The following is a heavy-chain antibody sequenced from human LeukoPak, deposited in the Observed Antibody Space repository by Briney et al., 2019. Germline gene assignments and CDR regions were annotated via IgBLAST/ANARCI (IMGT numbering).Heavy chain of an antibody. CDR2: IWYDGSRK. Sequence: TGGSLRLSCAASGFTFSSSGMHWVRQTPGRGLEWVAVIWYDGSRKYYADSLKGRFTVSRDNSKNTLYLQMNSLRAEDTAVYYCARDALLVPAAISHLDYWGQGTLATVSS. D-gene: IGHD2-2*01. J-gene: IGHJ4*02. CDR1: GFTFSSSG. CDR3: ARDALLVPAAISHLDY. V-gene: IGHV3-33*01.